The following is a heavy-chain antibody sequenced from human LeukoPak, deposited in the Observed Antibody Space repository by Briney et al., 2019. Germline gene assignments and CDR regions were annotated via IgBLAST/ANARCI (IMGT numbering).Heavy chain of an antibody. CDR2: IYHSGST. CDR3: ARDRSGYSYSQFFSM. J-gene: IGHJ3*02. CDR1: GYSISSGYY. V-gene: IGHV4-38-2*02. D-gene: IGHD5-18*01. Sequence: SETLSLTCTVSGYSISSGYYWGWIRQPPGKGLEWIGSIYHSGSTYYNPSLKSRVTISVDTSKNQFSLKLSSVTAADTAVYYCARDRSGYSYSQFFSMWGQGTMVTVSP.